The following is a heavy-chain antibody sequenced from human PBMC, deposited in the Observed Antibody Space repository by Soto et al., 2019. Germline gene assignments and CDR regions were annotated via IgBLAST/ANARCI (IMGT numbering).Heavy chain of an antibody. CDR1: GFTFSSYA. V-gene: IGHV3-64*01. CDR3: ARRGYSGYEIDY. D-gene: IGHD5-12*01. CDR2: ISSNGGST. Sequence: EVQLVESGGGLVQPGGSLSLSCAASGFTFSSYAMHWVRQAPGKGLEYVSDISSNGGSTYYANSVKGRFTISRDYSKNTLYLEMGSLRAEDMAVYYCARRGYSGYEIDYWGQGTLVTVSS. J-gene: IGHJ4*02.